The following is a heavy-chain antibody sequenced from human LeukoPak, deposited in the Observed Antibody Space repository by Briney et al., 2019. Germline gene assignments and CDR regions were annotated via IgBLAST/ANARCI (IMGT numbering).Heavy chain of an antibody. CDR1: GYTFTGYY. CDR3: ARDLCWGRGYYYYMDV. Sequence: ASVKVSCKASGYTFTGYYMHWVRQAPGQGLEWMGWINPNSGGTNYAQKFQGRVTMTRDTSISTAYMELSRLRSDDTAVYYRARDLCWGRGYYYYMDVWGKGTTVTVSS. CDR2: INPNSGGT. J-gene: IGHJ6*03. D-gene: IGHD7-27*01. V-gene: IGHV1-2*02.